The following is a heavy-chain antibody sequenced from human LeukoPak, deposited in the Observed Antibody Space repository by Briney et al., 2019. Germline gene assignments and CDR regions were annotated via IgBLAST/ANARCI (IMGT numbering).Heavy chain of an antibody. D-gene: IGHD1-26*01. V-gene: IGHV3-48*03. CDR1: GFTFSSYE. Sequence: GGSLRLSCAASGFTFSSYEMNWVRQAPGKGLEWVSYISSSSSTIYYADSVKGRFTISRDNAKNSLYLQMNSLRAEDTAVYYCARRVGATNKNFDYWGQGTLVTVSS. CDR2: ISSSSSTI. J-gene: IGHJ4*02. CDR3: ARRVGATNKNFDY.